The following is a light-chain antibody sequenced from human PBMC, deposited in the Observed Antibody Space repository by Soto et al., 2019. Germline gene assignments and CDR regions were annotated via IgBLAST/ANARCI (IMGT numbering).Light chain of an antibody. CDR1: RSDVGGYNY. J-gene: IGLJ2*01. Sequence: QSALTQPASVSGSPGQSITISFTWTRSDVGGYNYVSWYKQKPGKAPKLVIYDVSHRPSGVSDRFFGSKSGNTASLIISGLQAEDEADYYCFSYSTSRARIFGGGTQLTVL. V-gene: IGLV2-14*01. CDR2: DVS. CDR3: FSYSTSRARI.